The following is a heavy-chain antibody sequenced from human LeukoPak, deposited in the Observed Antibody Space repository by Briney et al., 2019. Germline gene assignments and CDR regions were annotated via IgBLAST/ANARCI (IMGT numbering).Heavy chain of an antibody. CDR1: GGSISNYS. CDR3: ARIVPYNYGYVDY. J-gene: IGHJ4*02. V-gene: IGHV4-59*01. D-gene: IGHD5-18*01. CDR2: VYYSGTT. Sequence: SETLSLTCTVSGGSISNYSWSWIRQPPGKGLEWIGYVYYSGTTNYNSSLRGRVTISVDTSKNQLSLKLNSVTTADTAVYYCARIVPYNYGYVDYWGQGTLVTVSS.